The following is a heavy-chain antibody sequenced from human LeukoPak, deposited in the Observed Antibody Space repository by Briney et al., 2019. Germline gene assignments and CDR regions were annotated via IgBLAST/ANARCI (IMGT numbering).Heavy chain of an antibody. D-gene: IGHD2-2*01. CDR1: GYTFTSYD. J-gene: IGHJ6*03. V-gene: IGHV1-8*03. CDR3: ARAVRGAVVVPAATIGRDYYYYMDV. Sequence: ASVKVSCKASGYTFTSYDINWVRQATGQGLEWMGWMNPNSGNTGYAQKFQGRVTITRHISISTAYMELSSLRSEDTAVYYCARAVRGAVVVPAATIGRDYYYYMDVWGKGTTVTVSS. CDR2: MNPNSGNT.